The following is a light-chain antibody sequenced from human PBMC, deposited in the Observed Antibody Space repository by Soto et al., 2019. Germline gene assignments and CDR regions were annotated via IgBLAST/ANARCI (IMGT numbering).Light chain of an antibody. CDR1: QSLLHSNGNHY. J-gene: IGKJ1*01. Sequence: DIVMTQSPLSLSFTPGEPASISCRSSQSLLHSNGNHYLEWYFQKPGQSPQLLIYLASIRASGVPDRFSGSGSGTDFTLKISRVEAEDVVIYYCLNAIHSPRTFRYGTKVDIK. CDR3: LNAIHSPRT. CDR2: LAS. V-gene: IGKV2-28*01.